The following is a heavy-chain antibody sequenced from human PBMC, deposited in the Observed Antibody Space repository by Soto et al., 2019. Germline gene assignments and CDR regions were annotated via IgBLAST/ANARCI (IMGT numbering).Heavy chain of an antibody. V-gene: IGHV4-59*08. Sequence: QVQLQESGPGLVKPSETLSLTCTVSGGSITNYYCSWFRQPPGKGLEWIGYIQYNGYSAYNLSLKRPATMSMDTAKTQLSLTLESVTATDTYMYYWARHGFGSLHGLVDVWGQGTTVIVSS. CDR2: IQYNGYS. D-gene: IGHD3-10*01. CDR1: GGSITNYY. CDR3: ARHGFGSLHGLVDV. J-gene: IGHJ6*02.